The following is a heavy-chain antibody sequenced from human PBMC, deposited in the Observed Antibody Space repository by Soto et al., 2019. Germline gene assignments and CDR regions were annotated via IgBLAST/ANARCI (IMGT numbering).Heavy chain of an antibody. CDR1: GYTFTSYY. J-gene: IGHJ6*03. Sequence: QVQLVQSGAEVKKPGASVTVSCTASGYTFTSYYIHWVRQAPGQGLEWMGIINPSGGSTSYAQKFQGRVTMTRDTSTSTVYMEVSGLRSVDTAVYYCARDQEPSTLYYDYYYMDVWGKGTTVTVSS. CDR2: INPSGGST. CDR3: ARDQEPSTLYYDYYYMDV. V-gene: IGHV1-46*03.